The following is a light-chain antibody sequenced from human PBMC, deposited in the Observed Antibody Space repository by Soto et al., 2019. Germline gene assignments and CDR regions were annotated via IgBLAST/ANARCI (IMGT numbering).Light chain of an antibody. CDR3: CSYAGRYSVWV. J-gene: IGLJ3*02. Sequence: QSALTQPRSVSGSPGQSVTISCTGTSSDVGGYNYVSWYQQYPGKAPKVIIYDVSKRPSGVPDRFSGSKSGNTASLTISGLQAEDEADYYCCSYAGRYSVWVFGGGTQLTVL. V-gene: IGLV2-11*01. CDR2: DVS. CDR1: SSDVGGYNY.